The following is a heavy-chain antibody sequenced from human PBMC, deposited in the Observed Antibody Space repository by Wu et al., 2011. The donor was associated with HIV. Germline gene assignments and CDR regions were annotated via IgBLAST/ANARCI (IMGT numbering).Heavy chain of an antibody. CDR2: VNPNSGGT. D-gene: IGHD2-21*02. J-gene: IGHJ4*02. Sequence: QVQLVQSGAEVKKPGASVKVSCKSSGYTFTGYYMHWVRQAPGQGPEWMGWVNPNSGGTDYAQKFQGRVTMTWDTSISTAYMELSRLRSDDTAVYYCACGVDCGGDCYSDYWGQGTLVTVSS. CDR3: ACGVDCGGDCYSDY. V-gene: IGHV1-2*02. CDR1: GYTFTGYY.